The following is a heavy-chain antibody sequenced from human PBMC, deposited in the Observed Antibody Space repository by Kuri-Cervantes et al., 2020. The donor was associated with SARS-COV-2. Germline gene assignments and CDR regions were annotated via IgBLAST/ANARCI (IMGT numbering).Heavy chain of an antibody. CDR2: INHSGST. J-gene: IGHJ4*02. CDR3: ARAPRGRYSGSFFDY. D-gene: IGHD1-26*01. CDR1: GGSFSGYY. Sequence: SQTLSLTCAVYGGSFSGYYWSWIRQPPGKGLEWIGEINHSGSTNYNPSLKSRVTISVDTSKNQFSPKLSSVTAADTAVYYCARAPRGRYSGSFFDYWGQGTLVTVSS. V-gene: IGHV4-34*01.